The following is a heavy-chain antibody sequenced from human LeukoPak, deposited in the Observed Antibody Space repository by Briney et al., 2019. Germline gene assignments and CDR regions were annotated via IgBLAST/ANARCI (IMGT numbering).Heavy chain of an antibody. V-gene: IGHV4-59*12. D-gene: IGHD2-15*01. CDR2: NYYSGGT. CDR1: GGSISSYY. J-gene: IGHJ6*03. Sequence: SETLSFTWTVAGGSISSYYWSWIRQPPREVLGWSGYNYYSGGTNYNPSLKSRVTISVDTSKNQFSLQLSSVTAADTAVYYCARETGDEYCSGGSCYRTYYYYMDVWGKGTTVTVSS. CDR3: ARETGDEYCSGGSCYRTYYYYMDV.